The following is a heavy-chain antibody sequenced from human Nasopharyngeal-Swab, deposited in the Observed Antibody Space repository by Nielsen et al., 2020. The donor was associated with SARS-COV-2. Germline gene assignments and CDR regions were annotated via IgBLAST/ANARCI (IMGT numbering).Heavy chain of an antibody. CDR2: IWYDGSNK. CDR1: GFSFSTCG. Sequence: GESLKISCAASGFSFSTCGMHWVRQSPVKGLEWLTNIWYDGSNKYYADSVKGRFTVSRDNAKNSFYLQMNSLRAEDTAVYYCARDTPAMFAYWGRGTLVTVSS. CDR3: ARDTPAMFAY. J-gene: IGHJ4*02. V-gene: IGHV3-33*01.